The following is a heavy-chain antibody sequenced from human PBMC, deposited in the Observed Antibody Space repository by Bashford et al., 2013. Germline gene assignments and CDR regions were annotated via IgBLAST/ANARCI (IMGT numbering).Heavy chain of an antibody. V-gene: IGHV3-21*06. D-gene: IGHD3-10*01. J-gene: IGHJ4*02. CDR2: ISGNNDYK. CDR3: VRSLVGKTVWFGDPFDF. CDR1: GFTFSDYN. Sequence: GSLRLSCGASGFTFSDYNMNWVRQAPGKGLEWLSYISGNNDYKYYAASVEGRFTVSRDNAKSLLFLDMASLRPDDTAVYFCVRSLVGKTVWFGDPFDFWGQGTLVTVSS.